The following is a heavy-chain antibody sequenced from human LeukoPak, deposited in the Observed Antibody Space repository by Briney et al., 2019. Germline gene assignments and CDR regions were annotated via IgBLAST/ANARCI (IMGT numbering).Heavy chain of an antibody. J-gene: IGHJ4*02. D-gene: IGHD3-10*01. CDR3: ARVLAGGLDY. CDR2: ISSGSIYI. CDR1: GFTFSSYS. V-gene: IGHV3-21*01. Sequence: GGSLRLFCAASGFTFSSYSMNWVRQAPGKGLEWVSSISSGSIYIYYADSVKGRFTISRDNAKNSLYLQMNSLRAEDTAVYYCARVLAGGLDYWGQGTLVTVSS.